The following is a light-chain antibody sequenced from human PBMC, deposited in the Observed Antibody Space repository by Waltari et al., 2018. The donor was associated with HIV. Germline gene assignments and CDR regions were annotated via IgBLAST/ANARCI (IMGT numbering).Light chain of an antibody. CDR3: GSYAGSNHLV. CDR1: SSDVGGYNY. CDR2: EVR. Sequence: QSALTQPPSPPGSPGQSVTISCTGTSSDVGGYNYVSWYQQHPGKAPKLMIYEVRKRSAVVPHRLSASKSGNTASLSVSDLQAEDEADYSCGSYAGSNHLVFGGGTKLTVL. V-gene: IGLV2-8*01. J-gene: IGLJ2*01.